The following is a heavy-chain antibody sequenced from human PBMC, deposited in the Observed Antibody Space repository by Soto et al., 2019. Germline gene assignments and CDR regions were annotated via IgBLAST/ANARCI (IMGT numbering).Heavy chain of an antibody. CDR1: GFTFSSYS. Sequence: EVQLVESGGCLVQPGGSLRLSCAASGFTFSSYSMNWVRQAPGKGLEGVSYISSSSSTIYYADSVKGRFTISRDNAKNSLYLQMNSLRDEDKAVYYCAREAPGDYGDSGGFDDWGQGTLVTVSS. CDR3: AREAPGDYGDSGGFDD. V-gene: IGHV3-48*02. D-gene: IGHD4-17*01. J-gene: IGHJ4*02. CDR2: ISSSSSTI.